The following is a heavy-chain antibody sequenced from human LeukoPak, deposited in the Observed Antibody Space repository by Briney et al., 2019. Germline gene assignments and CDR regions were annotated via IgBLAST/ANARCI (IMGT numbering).Heavy chain of an antibody. CDR1: GFTFSSYS. D-gene: IGHD3-22*01. J-gene: IGHJ4*02. CDR2: ISSSSNYI. V-gene: IGHV3-21*01. CDR3: ARDMGYDSSGHPN. Sequence: PGGSLRLSCAASGFTFSSYSMNWVRQAPGKGLEWVSSISSSSNYIYYADSVKGRFTISRDNAKNSLYLQMNSLRAEDTAVYYCARDMGYDSSGHPNWGQGTLVTVSS.